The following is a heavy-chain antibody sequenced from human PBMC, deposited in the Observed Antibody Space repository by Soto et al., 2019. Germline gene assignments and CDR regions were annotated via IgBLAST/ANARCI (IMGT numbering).Heavy chain of an antibody. CDR2: ISYDGSNK. Sequence: VQLVESGGGLVQPGGSLRLSCAASGFTFSSYAMHWVRQAPGKGLEWVAVISYDGSNKYYADSVKGRFTISRDNSKNTLNLQMNSLRAEDTAVYYCARGAAARPLYYWGQGTLVTVSS. CDR1: GFTFSSYA. CDR3: ARGAAARPLYY. J-gene: IGHJ4*02. D-gene: IGHD6-6*01. V-gene: IGHV3-30-3*01.